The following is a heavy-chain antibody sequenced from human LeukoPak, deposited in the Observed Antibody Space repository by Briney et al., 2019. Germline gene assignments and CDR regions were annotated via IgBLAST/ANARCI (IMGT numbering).Heavy chain of an antibody. Sequence: GASVKLSCKASGHTFTSYDINWGRQATGQGLGWMGWMNPNSGTTGYAQKFQGRVTMTRNTSISTAYMELSSLRSEDTAVYYCARGTRYSETDHWSQRTLVTVSS. J-gene: IGHJ5*02. CDR1: GHTFTSYD. D-gene: IGHD5-12*01. V-gene: IGHV1-8*01. CDR3: ARGTRYSETDH. CDR2: MNPNSGTT.